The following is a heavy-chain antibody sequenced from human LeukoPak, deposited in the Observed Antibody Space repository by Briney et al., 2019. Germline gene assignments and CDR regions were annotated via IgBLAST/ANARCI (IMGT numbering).Heavy chain of an antibody. CDR3: ARNTPLFGELFKPSDY. D-gene: IGHD3-10*02. J-gene: IGHJ4*02. CDR1: GYTFTVTY. CDR2: INPNSGGT. V-gene: IGHV1-2*02. Sequence: GSAKDSCKTSGYTFTVTYVHWGRHAPGQRLEWMGWINPNSGGTNYGQTSQGRVTMTRDTSINTAYMKRCRLRSDDTAVYSCARNTPLFGELFKPSDYWGQGTLVTVSS.